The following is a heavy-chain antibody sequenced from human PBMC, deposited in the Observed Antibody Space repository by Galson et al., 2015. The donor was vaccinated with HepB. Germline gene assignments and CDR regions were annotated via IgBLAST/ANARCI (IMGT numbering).Heavy chain of an antibody. V-gene: IGHV1-69*13. Sequence: SVKVSCKASGGTFSSYAISWVRQAPGQGLEWMGGIIPIFGTANYAQKFQGRVTITADESTSTAYMELSSLRSEDTAVYYCARGETGYSSLYYFDYWGQGTLVTVSS. CDR2: IIPIFGTA. D-gene: IGHD6-19*01. CDR1: GGTFSSYA. J-gene: IGHJ4*02. CDR3: ARGETGYSSLYYFDY.